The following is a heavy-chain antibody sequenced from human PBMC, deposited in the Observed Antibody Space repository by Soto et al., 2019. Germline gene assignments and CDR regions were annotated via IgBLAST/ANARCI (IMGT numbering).Heavy chain of an antibody. Sequence: PGGSLRLSCAASGFTFDDYAMHWVRQAPGKGLEWVSGISWNSGSIGYADSVKGRFTISRDNAKNSLYLQMNSLRAEDTALYYCAKDIVKYSSGHAWGQGTLVTVSS. CDR2: ISWNSGSI. J-gene: IGHJ4*02. CDR3: AKDIVKYSSGHA. D-gene: IGHD3-22*01. V-gene: IGHV3-9*01. CDR1: GFTFDDYA.